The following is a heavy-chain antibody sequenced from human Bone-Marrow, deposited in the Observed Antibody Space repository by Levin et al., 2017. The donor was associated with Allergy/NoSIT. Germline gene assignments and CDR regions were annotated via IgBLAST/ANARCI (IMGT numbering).Heavy chain of an antibody. Sequence: RSGGSLRLSCAASGFTVNNVWMSWVRQAPGKGLEWVGLIQSKIDGGTTDYAAPVKGTFTISRDDSKNTLYLQMNSLKTEDTAVYYCATTGRPNYGDYVVAFHFWGQGTVVTVSS. J-gene: IGHJ3*01. CDR1: GFTVNNVW. D-gene: IGHD4-17*01. CDR2: IQSKIDGGTT. V-gene: IGHV3-15*01. CDR3: ATTGRPNYGDYVVAFHF.